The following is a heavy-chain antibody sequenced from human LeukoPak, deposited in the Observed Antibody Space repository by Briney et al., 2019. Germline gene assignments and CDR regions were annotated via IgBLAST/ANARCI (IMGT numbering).Heavy chain of an antibody. Sequence: SETLSLTCTVSGGSISSSSYYWGWIRQPPGKGLEWIGSIYYSGSTYYKPSLKSRVTISVDTSKNQFSLKLSSVTAADTAVYYCASLTTVTTVLYYYYYMDVWGKGTTVTVSS. CDR3: ASLTTVTTVLYYYYYMDV. J-gene: IGHJ6*03. V-gene: IGHV4-39*07. CDR1: GGSISSSSYY. D-gene: IGHD4-11*01. CDR2: IYYSGST.